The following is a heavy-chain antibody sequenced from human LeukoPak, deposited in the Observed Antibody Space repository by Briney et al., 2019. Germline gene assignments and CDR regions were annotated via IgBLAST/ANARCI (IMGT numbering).Heavy chain of an antibody. D-gene: IGHD3-10*01. CDR3: ARLSPPYGSGSYGDY. CDR1: GYSFTSYW. CDR2: IYPGDSDT. V-gene: IGHV5-51*01. Sequence: GESLKISCKGSGYSFTSYWIGWVRQMPGKGLEWMGIIYPGDSDTRYSPSFQGQVTISADKSISTAYLQWSSLKASDTAMYYCARLSPPYGSGSYGDYWGQGTLVTVSS. J-gene: IGHJ4*02.